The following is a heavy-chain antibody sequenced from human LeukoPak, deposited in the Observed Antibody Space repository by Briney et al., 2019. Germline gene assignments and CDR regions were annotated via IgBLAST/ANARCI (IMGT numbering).Heavy chain of an antibody. CDR3: ARDGAVGSGNEFDH. J-gene: IGHJ4*02. D-gene: IGHD5-12*01. CDR2: ISSSGSTI. Sequence: EPGGSLRLSCAASGFTFSYYEMNWVRQAPGKGLEWVSYISSSGSTIYYADSVKGRFTISRDNAKNSLYLQMNSLRAEDTAVYYCARDGAVGSGNEFDHWGQGTLVTVSS. CDR1: GFTFSYYE. V-gene: IGHV3-48*03.